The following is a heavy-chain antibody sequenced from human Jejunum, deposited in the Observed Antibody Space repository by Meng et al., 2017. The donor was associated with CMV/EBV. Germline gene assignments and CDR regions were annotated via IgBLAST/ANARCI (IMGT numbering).Heavy chain of an antibody. CDR3: AKDAAFDTIDY. J-gene: IGHJ4*02. V-gene: IGHV3-21*06. CDR1: GFTFNDFG. CDR2: ISAESSFK. Sequence: SGFTFNDFGMTWVRQAPGKGLEWVSSISAESSFKFYAESVKGRFTVSRDNAQNSLYLEMNSLRVEDTAVYYCAKDAAFDTIDYWGQGTLVTVSS. D-gene: IGHD3-10*01.